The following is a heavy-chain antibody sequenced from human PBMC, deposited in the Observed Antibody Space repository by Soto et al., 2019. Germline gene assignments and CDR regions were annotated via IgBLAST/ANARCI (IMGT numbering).Heavy chain of an antibody. D-gene: IGHD5-12*01. CDR2: IKEDGSEK. CDR1: GFTFCWFW. Sequence: GSLRLSCAASGFTFCWFWVNLVRQAPGKGLEWVAGIKEDGSEKYYVDFVKGRFTISRDNVENSLYLQMNSLRGEDTAVYFCARDRGYSCFDYWGLGTLVTVSS. V-gene: IGHV3-7*01. CDR3: ARDRGYSCFDY. J-gene: IGHJ4*02.